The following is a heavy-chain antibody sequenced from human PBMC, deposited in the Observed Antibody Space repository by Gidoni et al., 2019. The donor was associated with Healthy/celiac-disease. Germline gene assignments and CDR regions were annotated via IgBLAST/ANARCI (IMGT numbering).Heavy chain of an antibody. D-gene: IGHD3-3*01. V-gene: IGHV1-8*01. CDR3: ARGRLRQRPKYYLDY. J-gene: IGHJ4*02. Sequence: QVQLVQSGAEVTMPGASVKVPCKASAYTFTSYDINWVRPATGQGLEWMGWMNPNSGNTGYAQKFQGRVTMTRNTSISTAYMELSSLRSEDTAVYYCARGRLRQRPKYYLDYWGQGTLVTVSS. CDR2: MNPNSGNT. CDR1: AYTFTSYD.